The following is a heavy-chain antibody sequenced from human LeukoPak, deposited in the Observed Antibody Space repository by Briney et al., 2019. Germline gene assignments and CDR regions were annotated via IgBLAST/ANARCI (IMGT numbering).Heavy chain of an antibody. CDR3: ARGMRTLWWRLRGWFDP. CDR2: INHSGST. V-gene: IGHV4-34*01. CDR1: GGSFSGYY. D-gene: IGHD2-21*02. J-gene: IGHJ5*02. Sequence: PSETLSLTCAVYGGSFSGYYWSWIRQPPGKGLEWIGEINHSGSTNYNPSPKSRVTISVDTPKNQFSLKLSSVTAADTAVYYCARGMRTLWWRLRGWFDPWGQGTLVTVSS.